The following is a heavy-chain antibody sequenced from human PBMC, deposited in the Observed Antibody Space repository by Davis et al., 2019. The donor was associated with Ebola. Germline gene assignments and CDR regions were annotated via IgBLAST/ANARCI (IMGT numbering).Heavy chain of an antibody. D-gene: IGHD5-18*01. J-gene: IGHJ4*02. CDR3: ARGTAMVH. CDR2: LGTSADT. Sequence: GGSLRLSCAASGFVFRNYVMSWVRQAPGKGLEWVSTLGTSADTYYADSVKGRFTISRDNSKNTLYLQMNSLRAEDTAVYYCARGTAMVHWGQGTLVTVSS. V-gene: IGHV3-23*01. CDR1: GFVFRNYV.